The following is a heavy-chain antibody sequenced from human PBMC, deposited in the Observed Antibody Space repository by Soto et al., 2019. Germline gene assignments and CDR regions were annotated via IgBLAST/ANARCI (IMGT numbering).Heavy chain of an antibody. J-gene: IGHJ4*02. CDR1: GFTFSSYS. D-gene: IGHD6-19*01. CDR2: ISSSSSYI. V-gene: IGHV3-21*01. CDR3: ARDQAVAGSDFDY. Sequence: GGSLRLSCAASGFTFSSYSMTWVRQAPGKGLEWVSSISSSSSYIYYADSVKGRSTISRDNAKNSLYLQMNSLRAEDTAVYYCARDQAVAGSDFDYWGQGTLVTVSS.